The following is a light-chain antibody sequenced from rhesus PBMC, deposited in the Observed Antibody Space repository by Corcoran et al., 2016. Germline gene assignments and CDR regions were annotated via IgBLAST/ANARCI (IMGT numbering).Light chain of an antibody. V-gene: IGKV2-73*01. CDR3: MQALQNPRT. Sequence: DIVMTQTPLSLPVTPGEPASISCGSSQTLLPSNGNSYLYWYLQKPGKPPRLLIYRASNRVSGVPDRFSGSGSGTDFTLKSSRVEAEDVGVYYCMQALQNPRTFGQGTGVEIK. CDR1: QTLLPSNGNSY. J-gene: IGKJ1*01. CDR2: RAS.